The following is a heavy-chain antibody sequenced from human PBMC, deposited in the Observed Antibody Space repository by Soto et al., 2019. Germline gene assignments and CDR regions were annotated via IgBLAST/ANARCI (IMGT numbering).Heavy chain of an antibody. D-gene: IGHD2-2*01. CDR1: GGSISSGSSY. Sequence: SETLSLTCTVSGGSISSGSSYWGWIRQPPGKGLEWIGYIYYSGNTYFNPSPKSRVTLSVDTSKNQFSLNLSSVTAADTAVYYCVRYCSTTKCPFDYWGQGTLVTTSS. V-gene: IGHV4-30-4*01. CDR2: IYYSGNT. J-gene: IGHJ4*01. CDR3: VRYCSTTKCPFDY.